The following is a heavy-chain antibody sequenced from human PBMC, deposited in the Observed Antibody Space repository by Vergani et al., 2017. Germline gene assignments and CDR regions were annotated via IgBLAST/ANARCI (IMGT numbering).Heavy chain of an antibody. J-gene: IGHJ6*02. Sequence: QVQLVQSGAEMKKPGSSVKVSCKSSGGTFSSYTFIWVRLAPGQGLDWMGSIVPILDRKEYAQKFQGRVAITADTFTSTVYMELSSLRSEDTAVYYCARDLGRSRVNSHYGMGVWGQGTTVTVSS. CDR2: IVPILDRK. CDR3: ARDLGRSRVNSHYGMGV. V-gene: IGHV1-69*08. D-gene: IGHD4-23*01. CDR1: GGTFSSYT.